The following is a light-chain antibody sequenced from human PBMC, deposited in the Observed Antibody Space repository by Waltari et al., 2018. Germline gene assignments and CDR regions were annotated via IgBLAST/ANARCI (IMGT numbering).Light chain of an antibody. V-gene: IGKV1-39*01. CDR3: QQSYSTPRT. J-gene: IGKJ4*01. Sequence: DLQMTQSPSSLSASVGDRVTITCRASQTIRSYLNWYQQKPGKAPKLLIYAASSLQSGVPSRFSGSESGTDFTLTISSLQPEDFATYYCQQSYSTPRTFGGGTKVEIK. CDR2: AAS. CDR1: QTIRSY.